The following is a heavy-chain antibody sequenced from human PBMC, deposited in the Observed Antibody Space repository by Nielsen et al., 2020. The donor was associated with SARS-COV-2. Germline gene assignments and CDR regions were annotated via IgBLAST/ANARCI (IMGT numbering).Heavy chain of an antibody. CDR3: ARGYSSSWSTYYYYYMDV. CDR1: GGTFSSYA. V-gene: IGHV1-69*11. Sequence: SVKVSCKASGGTFSSYAISWVRQAPGQGLEWMGRIIPILGTANYAQKFQGRVTITADESTSTAYMELSSLRSEDTAVYYCARGYSSSWSTYYYYYMDVWGKGTTVTVSS. CDR2: IIPILGTA. D-gene: IGHD6-13*01. J-gene: IGHJ6*03.